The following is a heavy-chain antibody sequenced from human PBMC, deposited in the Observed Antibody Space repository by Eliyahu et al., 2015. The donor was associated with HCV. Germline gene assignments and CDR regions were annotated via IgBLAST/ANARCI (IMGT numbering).Heavy chain of an antibody. Sequence: SSYGMHWVRQAPGKGLEWVAVIWYDGSNKYYADSVKGRFTISRDNSKNTLYLQMNSLRAEDTAVYYCARNPMGYGDYAPFDYWGQGTLVTVSS. CDR3: ARNPMGYGDYAPFDY. V-gene: IGHV3-33*01. CDR2: IWYDGSNK. CDR1: SSYG. J-gene: IGHJ4*02. D-gene: IGHD4-17*01.